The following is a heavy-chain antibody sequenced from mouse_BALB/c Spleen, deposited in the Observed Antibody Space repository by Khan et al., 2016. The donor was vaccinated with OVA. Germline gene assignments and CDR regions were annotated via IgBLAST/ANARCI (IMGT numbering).Heavy chain of an antibody. V-gene: IGHV9-1*02. D-gene: IGHD1-1*01. J-gene: IGHJ2*01. CDR3: ARFRDYYTSSSYCFDS. Sequence: QIQLVQSGPELKKPGETVKISCKASGYTFTNYGMNWVKQAPGKGLKWMGWINTYSGEPTYVDDFKGRFAFSLETSASTVYLQINNLRNEDMATYFCARFRDYYTSSSYCFDSWGQGTTLTVSS. CDR1: GYTFTNYG. CDR2: INTYSGEP.